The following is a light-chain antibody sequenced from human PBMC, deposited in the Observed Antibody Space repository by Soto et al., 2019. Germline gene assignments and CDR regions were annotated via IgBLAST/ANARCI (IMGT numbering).Light chain of an antibody. J-gene: IGLJ1*01. Sequence: QSVLAQPASVSGSPGQSITISCTGSSSDVGGYNYVSWYQHQPGKAPKLMIYEVNNRPSGVSNRFSGSKSGNTASLTISGLQAEDEADYYCASYTSSTTRVFGTGTRSPS. CDR2: EVN. CDR3: ASYTSSTTRV. V-gene: IGLV2-14*01. CDR1: SSDVGGYNY.